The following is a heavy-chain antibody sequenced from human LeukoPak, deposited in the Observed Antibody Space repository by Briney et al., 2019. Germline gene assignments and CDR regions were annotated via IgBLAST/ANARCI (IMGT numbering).Heavy chain of an antibody. V-gene: IGHV1-46*01. J-gene: IGHJ6*02. CDR3: ARPPGYYYGLDV. CDR1: AYTFTTYY. Sequence: GASVKVSCKASAYTFTTYYMHWVRQAPGQGLEWMGIINPSGGGTSYAQKFQGRVTMTRDTSTSTVYMELSSLRSDDTAVYYCARPPGYYYGLDVWGQGTTVTVSS. CDR2: INPSGGGT.